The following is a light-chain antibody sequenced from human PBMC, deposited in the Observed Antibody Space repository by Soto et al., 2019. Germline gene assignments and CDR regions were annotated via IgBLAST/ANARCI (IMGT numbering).Light chain of an antibody. V-gene: IGKV3-11*01. CDR1: QSIRNY. Sequence: EIVLTQSPATLFLSPGERATLSCRASQSIRNYLAWYQQKPGQSPRLLIYDASNRATDVPARFSGSGSGTDFTLSISSLEPEDFAVYFCQQRSNWPLTFGPGTKVDIK. CDR2: DAS. CDR3: QQRSNWPLT. J-gene: IGKJ3*01.